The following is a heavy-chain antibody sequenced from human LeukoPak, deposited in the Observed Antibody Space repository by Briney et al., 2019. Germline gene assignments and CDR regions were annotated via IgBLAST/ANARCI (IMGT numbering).Heavy chain of an antibody. V-gene: IGHV3-48*01. CDR1: GFTFSTYS. J-gene: IGHJ4*02. D-gene: IGHD5-18*01. Sequence: GGSLRLSCAASGFTFSTYSMNWVRQAPGKGLEWVSYISSTSSTIYYADSAKGRFTISRDNAKDSLYLQMNSLRAEDTAVYYCARDRWTAMKDWGQGTLVTVSS. CDR3: ARDRWTAMKD. CDR2: ISSTSSTI.